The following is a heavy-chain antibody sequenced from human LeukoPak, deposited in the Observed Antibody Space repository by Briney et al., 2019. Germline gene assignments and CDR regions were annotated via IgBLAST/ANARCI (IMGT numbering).Heavy chain of an antibody. CDR3: AKDSEGGTYFYDYMDV. V-gene: IGHV3-9*01. CDR2: VSWKGDSI. CDR1: GFTFDDYA. Sequence: GRSLRLSCVASGFTFDDYAMHWVRQAPGKGLEWVSSVSWKGDSIGYADSVKGRFTISRDNAKNSLYLQMNSLRPEDTALYYCAKDSEGGTYFYDYMDVWGKGTTVTVSS. J-gene: IGHJ6*03.